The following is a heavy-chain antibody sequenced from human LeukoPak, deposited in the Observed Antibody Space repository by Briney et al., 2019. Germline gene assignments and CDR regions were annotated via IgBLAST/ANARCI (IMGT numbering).Heavy chain of an antibody. CDR2: ISGSGGST. CDR3: ARGGTHTFDY. J-gene: IGHJ4*02. Sequence: PGGSLRLSCAASGFTFSSYAMSWVRQAPGKGLEWVSAISGSGGSTYYADSVKGRFTISRDNAKNSLYLQMNSLRAEDTAVYSCARGGTHTFDYWGQGTLVTVSS. V-gene: IGHV3-23*01. CDR1: GFTFSSYA.